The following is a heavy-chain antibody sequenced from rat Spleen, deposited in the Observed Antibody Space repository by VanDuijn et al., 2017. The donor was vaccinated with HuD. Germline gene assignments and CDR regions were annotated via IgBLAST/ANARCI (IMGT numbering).Heavy chain of an antibody. Sequence: EVQLVESGGGLVEPGRSLKLSCAASGFTFSHYGMAWVRQAPTKGLEWVAALSYDGNTTYYRDSVKGRFTISRDSAKSTLDLQMNDLRSEDTATYYCTRGTYFRHWGQGVMVTVSS. V-gene: IGHV5-29*01. CDR3: TRGTYFRH. CDR2: LSYDGNTT. D-gene: IGHD4-6*01. J-gene: IGHJ2*01. CDR1: GFTFSHYG.